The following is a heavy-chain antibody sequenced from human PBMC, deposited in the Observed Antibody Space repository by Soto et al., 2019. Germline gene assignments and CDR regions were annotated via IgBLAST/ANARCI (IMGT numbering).Heavy chain of an antibody. J-gene: IGHJ6*03. CDR1: GGSISSYY. D-gene: IGHD6-19*01. V-gene: IGHV4-59*01. Sequence: SETLSLTCTVSGGSISSYYWSWIRQPPGKGLEWIGYIYYSGSTNYNPSLKSRVTISVDTSKNQFSLKLSSVTAADTAVYYCAREVSSGGWYGAPSYYYYYYYMDVWGKGTTVTVSS. CDR2: IYYSGST. CDR3: AREVSSGGWYGAPSYYYYYYYMDV.